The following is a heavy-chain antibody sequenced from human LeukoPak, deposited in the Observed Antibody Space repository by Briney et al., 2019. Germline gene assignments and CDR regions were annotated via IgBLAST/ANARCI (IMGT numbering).Heavy chain of an antibody. CDR2: ISGSGGST. CDR1: GFTFSTYA. V-gene: IGHV3-23*01. D-gene: IGHD6-13*01. CDR3: AKKSGYSSSCSDY. Sequence: PGGSLRLSCAASGFTFSTYAMSWVRQAPGKGLEWVSSISGSGGSTYYADSVKGRFTISRDNSKNTLFLQMNGLGAEDTAAYYCAKKSGYSSSCSDYWGQETLVTVSS. J-gene: IGHJ4*02.